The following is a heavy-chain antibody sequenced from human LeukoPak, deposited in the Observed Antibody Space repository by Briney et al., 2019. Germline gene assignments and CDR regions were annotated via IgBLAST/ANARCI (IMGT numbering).Heavy chain of an antibody. V-gene: IGHV3-23*01. J-gene: IGHJ4*02. CDR3: AKIGGSYGYSEYYFDY. CDR1: GFTFSSYA. CDR2: ISGSGGST. Sequence: GGSLRLSCAASGFTFSSYAMSWVRQAPGKGLEWVSAISGSGGSTYYADSVKGWFTISRDNSKNTLYLQMNSLRAEDTAVYYCAKIGGSYGYSEYYFDYWGQGTLVTVSS. D-gene: IGHD5-18*01.